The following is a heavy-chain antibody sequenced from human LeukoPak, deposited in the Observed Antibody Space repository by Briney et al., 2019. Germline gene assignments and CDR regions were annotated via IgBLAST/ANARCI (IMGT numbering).Heavy chain of an antibody. CDR2: ISGSGGDT. Sequence: GGSLRLSCAASGFTFSTYGMSWVRQAPGKGLEWVSAISGSGGDTYYADSVKGRFTISRDNSKSTLYLQINSLRAEDTAVYYFAKRVRYGSGNYYFYYLGQGIL. V-gene: IGHV3-23*01. J-gene: IGHJ4*01. CDR1: GFTFSTYG. D-gene: IGHD3-10*01. CDR3: AKRVRYGSGNYYFYY.